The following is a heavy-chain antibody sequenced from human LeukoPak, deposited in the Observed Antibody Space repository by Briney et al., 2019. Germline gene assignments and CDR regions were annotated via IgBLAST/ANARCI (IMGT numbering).Heavy chain of an antibody. J-gene: IGHJ3*02. Sequence: GGSLRLSCAASGFTFSSYSMNWVRQAPGKGLEWVSSISSSSSYIYYADSVKGRFTISRDNAKNSLYLQMNSLRAEDTAVYYCASISSTDAFDIWGPGTMVTVSS. V-gene: IGHV3-21*01. CDR1: GFTFSSYS. CDR3: ASISSTDAFDI. D-gene: IGHD2-2*01. CDR2: ISSSSSYI.